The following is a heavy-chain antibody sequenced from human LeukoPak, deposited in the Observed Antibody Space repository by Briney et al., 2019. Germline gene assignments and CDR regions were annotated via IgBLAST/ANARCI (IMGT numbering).Heavy chain of an antibody. V-gene: IGHV3-11*04. J-gene: IGHJ4*01. D-gene: IGHD1-26*01. CDR1: GFAFSDYY. CDR2: ISSSGSST. CDR3: ARVGKWELPRLYYFDY. Sequence: GGSLRLSCAASGFAFSDYYMSWIRQAPGKGLGWVSYISSSGSSTYYADSVKGRFTISRDNAKNSLYLQMNSLRAEDTAVYYCARVGKWELPRLYYFDYWDHGTLVTVSS.